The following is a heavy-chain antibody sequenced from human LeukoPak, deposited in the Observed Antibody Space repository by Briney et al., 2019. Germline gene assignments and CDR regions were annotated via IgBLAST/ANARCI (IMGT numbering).Heavy chain of an antibody. CDR1: GFTFSSYA. Sequence: GGSLRLSCAASGFTFSSYAMSWVRQSPEKGQEWVSSITGGGDGTYYADSVRGRFTISRDNSKNTLYLKMNSLRAEDTAVYFCVKGFVHPTYYFEYWGQGTLVTVSS. CDR2: ITGGGDGT. D-gene: IGHD3-10*01. V-gene: IGHV3-23*01. CDR3: VKGFVHPTYYFEY. J-gene: IGHJ4*02.